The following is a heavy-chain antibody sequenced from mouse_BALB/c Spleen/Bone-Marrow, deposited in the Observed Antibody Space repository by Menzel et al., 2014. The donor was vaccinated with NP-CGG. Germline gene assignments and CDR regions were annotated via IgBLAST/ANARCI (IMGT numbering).Heavy chain of an antibody. CDR3: ARYRLGTYFDY. J-gene: IGHJ2*01. CDR1: GFKIKDTY. Sequence: EVQLQQSGAELVKPGASVKLSCTASGFKIKDTYMHWVRQRPEQGLEWIGRIDPANGDTRYDPKFQGKATITADTSSSTAYLQLSSLTSEDTAVYCCARYRLGTYFDYWAKAPLSQSPQ. CDR2: IDPANGDT. D-gene: IGHD2-14*01. V-gene: IGHV14-3*02.